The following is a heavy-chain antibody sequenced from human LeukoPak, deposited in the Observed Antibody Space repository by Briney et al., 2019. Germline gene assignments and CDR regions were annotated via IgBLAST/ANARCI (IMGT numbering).Heavy chain of an antibody. D-gene: IGHD2-15*01. CDR2: IKYDGSEQ. Sequence: GGSLRLSCAASGFTFSSYSMNWVRLAPGKGLECVANIKYDGSEQYYVDSVKGRFTISRDNAKNSLYLQMNSLRVEDTAVYYCARGRSVDVWAKGTTVTVSS. V-gene: IGHV3-7*01. J-gene: IGHJ6*04. CDR1: GFTFSSYS. CDR3: ARGRSVDV.